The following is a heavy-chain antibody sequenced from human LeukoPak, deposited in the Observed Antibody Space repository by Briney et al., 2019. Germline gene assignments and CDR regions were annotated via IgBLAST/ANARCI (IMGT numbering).Heavy chain of an antibody. D-gene: IGHD2-8*02. CDR3: ATYRQVLLPFES. Sequence: PGGSLRLSCAASGFTFSRYAMHWVRQAPGKGLEWVALISYDGSDKYYADSVKGRFTISRDNSKSTLSLQMNSLRAEDTAIYYCATYRQVLLPFESWGQGTLVTVSS. CDR2: ISYDGSDK. J-gene: IGHJ4*02. V-gene: IGHV3-30*04. CDR1: GFTFSRYA.